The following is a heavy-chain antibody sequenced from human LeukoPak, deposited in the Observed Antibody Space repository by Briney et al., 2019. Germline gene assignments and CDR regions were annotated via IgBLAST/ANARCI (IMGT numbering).Heavy chain of an antibody. CDR3: AKDNGGGWFYYFDY. CDR2: ISWNSGSI. Sequence: GRSLRLSCAASGFTFDDYAMHWVRQAPGKGLEWVSGISWNSGSIGYADSVKGRFTISRDNAKNSLYLQMNSLRAEDTALYYCAKDNGGGWFYYFDYWGQGTLVIVSS. V-gene: IGHV3-9*01. J-gene: IGHJ4*02. D-gene: IGHD6-19*01. CDR1: GFTFDDYA.